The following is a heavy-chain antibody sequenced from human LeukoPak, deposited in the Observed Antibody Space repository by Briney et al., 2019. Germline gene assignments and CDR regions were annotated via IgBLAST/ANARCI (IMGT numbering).Heavy chain of an antibody. V-gene: IGHV3-30-3*01. CDR3: ARDRDSYGSNGMDV. Sequence: GGSLRLSCAASGFTFSSYAMHWVRQAPGKGLEWVAVISYDGSNKYYADSVKGRFTISRDNSKNKLYLQMNSLRAEDTAVYYCARDRDSYGSNGMDVWGQGTTVTVSS. CDR1: GFTFSSYA. CDR2: ISYDGSNK. J-gene: IGHJ6*02. D-gene: IGHD5-18*01.